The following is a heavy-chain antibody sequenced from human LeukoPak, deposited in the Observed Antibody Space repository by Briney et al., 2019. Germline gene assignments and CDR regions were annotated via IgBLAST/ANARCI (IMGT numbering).Heavy chain of an antibody. Sequence: PSETLSLTCTVSGGSISSYYWSWIRQPPGKGLEWIGYIYYSGSTNYNPSLKSRVTISVDTSKNQFSLKLSSVTAADTAVYYCARNQLLRYYYYMDVWGKGTTVTVSS. CDR3: ARNQLLRYYYYMDV. J-gene: IGHJ6*03. CDR2: IYYSGST. V-gene: IGHV4-59*01. D-gene: IGHD2-2*01. CDR1: GGSISSYY.